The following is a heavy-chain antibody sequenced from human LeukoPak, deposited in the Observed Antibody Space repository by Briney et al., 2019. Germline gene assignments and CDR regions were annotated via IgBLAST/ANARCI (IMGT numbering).Heavy chain of an antibody. Sequence: PSETLSLTCTVSGGSISTYYWTWIRQSAGKGLEWIGRIYTDGSTSYNPSLRSRVTISVDNSKNQFSLKLSSVTAADTAMYYCARPYRVGGSFPFDIWGQGAMVTVSS. D-gene: IGHD3-16*02. CDR1: GGSISTYY. CDR3: ARPYRVGGSFPFDI. V-gene: IGHV4-4*07. J-gene: IGHJ3*02. CDR2: IYTDGST.